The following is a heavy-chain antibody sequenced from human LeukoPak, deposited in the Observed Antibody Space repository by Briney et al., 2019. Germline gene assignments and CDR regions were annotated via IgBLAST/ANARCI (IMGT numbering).Heavy chain of an antibody. CDR2: ISAYNGNT. CDR3: ARGGLRQVRGVTRIHTPRFDY. J-gene: IGHJ4*02. D-gene: IGHD3-10*01. Sequence: AASVKVSCKASGYTFTSYGISWVRQAPGQGLEWMGWISAYNGNTNYAQKLQGRVTMTTDTSTSTAYMELRSLRSDDTAVYYCARGGLRQVRGVTRIHTPRFDYWGQGTLVTVSS. CDR1: GYTFTSYG. V-gene: IGHV1-18*01.